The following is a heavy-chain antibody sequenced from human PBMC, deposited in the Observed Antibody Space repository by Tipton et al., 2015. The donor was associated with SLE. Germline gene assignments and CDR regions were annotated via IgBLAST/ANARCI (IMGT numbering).Heavy chain of an antibody. J-gene: IGHJ4*02. D-gene: IGHD3-16*01. CDR3: ARGGTARTLLS. CDR2: IYHSGST. V-gene: IGHV4-30-2*01. Sequence: TLSLTCAVSGGSISSGGYSWSWIRQPPGKGLEWIGYIYHSGSTYYNPSLKSRVTISVDRSKNQFSLKLSSVTAADTAVYYCARGGTARTLLSWGQGTLVTVS. CDR1: GGSISSGGYS.